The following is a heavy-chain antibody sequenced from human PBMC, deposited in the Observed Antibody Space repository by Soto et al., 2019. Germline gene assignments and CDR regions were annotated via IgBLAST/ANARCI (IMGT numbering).Heavy chain of an antibody. D-gene: IGHD6-13*01. V-gene: IGHV4-61*01. Sequence: QVQLQESGPGLVKPSETLSLTCTVSGASISSGSHYWSWIRQPPGKGLEWIGYIYYTGSTNYNPSLNSRFTMSVDTSKNQFSLKLNSVTAADTAVYYCTRGGSIAAAVVDSWGQGTLGTVSS. CDR1: GASISSGSHY. J-gene: IGHJ5*01. CDR2: IYYTGST. CDR3: TRGGSIAAAVVDS.